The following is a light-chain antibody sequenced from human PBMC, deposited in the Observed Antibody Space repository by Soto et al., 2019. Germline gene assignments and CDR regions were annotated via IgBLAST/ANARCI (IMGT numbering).Light chain of an antibody. V-gene: IGKV3-11*01. CDR1: QSVGRY. Sequence: EIVLTQSPVTLSLSPGERATLSCRASQSVGRYLAWYQQKLGQAPRLLIYEISNRATGIPARFSGSGSGTDFTLTISSLQPEDYAVYYCQQRSNWPLTFGGGTKVEIK. CDR2: EIS. J-gene: IGKJ4*01. CDR3: QQRSNWPLT.